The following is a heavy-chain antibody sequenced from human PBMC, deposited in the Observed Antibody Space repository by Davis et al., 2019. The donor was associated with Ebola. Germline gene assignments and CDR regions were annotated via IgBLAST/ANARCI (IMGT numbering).Heavy chain of an antibody. CDR2: VYPGDSDT. Sequence: GESLKISCTASGYIFSNYWIGRVRQMPGKGLEWMGIVYPGDSDTRYNPSFQGQVTMSADKSINTAYLHWSSLKASDTAMYYCVRRPSLAGAPTDYWGQGTLVTVSS. V-gene: IGHV5-51*01. D-gene: IGHD1-26*01. CDR3: VRRPSLAGAPTDY. J-gene: IGHJ4*02. CDR1: GYIFSNYW.